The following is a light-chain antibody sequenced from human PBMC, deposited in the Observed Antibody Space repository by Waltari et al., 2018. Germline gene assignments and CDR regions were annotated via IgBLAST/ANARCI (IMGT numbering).Light chain of an antibody. CDR1: RLGYKY. CDR3: QAWDKSSVI. CDR2: QDN. V-gene: IGLV3-1*01. J-gene: IGLJ2*01. Sequence: SYELTQPPSVSMSPGQTASITCSGNRLGYKYTAWYQQKAGQSPVLLIYQDNKRPSGIPERFSGSNSGNTATLTITGTQTMDEADYYCQAWDKSSVIFGGGTKLTVL.